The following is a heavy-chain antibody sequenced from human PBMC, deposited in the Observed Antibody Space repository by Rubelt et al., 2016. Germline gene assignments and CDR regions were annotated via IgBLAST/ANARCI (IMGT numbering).Heavy chain of an antibody. CDR1: GGSFSGYY. CDR3: ARSVNYSYYYMDV. J-gene: IGHJ6*03. Sequence: QVQLQQWGAGLLKPSETLSLTCAVYGGSFSGYYWSWIRQPPGKGLEWIGEINHSGSTNYNPSLKSRVTISVDTSKNQFSLKRTSVTAADTAVYYCARSVNYSYYYMDVWGKGTTVTVSS. CDR2: INHSGST. V-gene: IGHV4-34*01.